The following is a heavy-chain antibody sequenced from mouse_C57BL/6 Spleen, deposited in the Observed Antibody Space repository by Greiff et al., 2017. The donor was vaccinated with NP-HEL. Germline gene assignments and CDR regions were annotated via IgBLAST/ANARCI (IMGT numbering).Heavy chain of an antibody. V-gene: IGHV1-63*01. CDR1: GYTFTNYW. Sequence: QVQLKQSGAELVRPGTSVKMSCTASGYTFTNYWIGWAKQRPGHGLEWIGDIYPGGGYTNYNEKFKGKATLTADKSSSTAYMQFSSLTSEDSAIYYCARSTVHYAIDYWGQGTSLTVSS. CDR3: ARSTVHYAIDY. D-gene: IGHD1-1*01. CDR2: IYPGGGYT. J-gene: IGHJ4*01.